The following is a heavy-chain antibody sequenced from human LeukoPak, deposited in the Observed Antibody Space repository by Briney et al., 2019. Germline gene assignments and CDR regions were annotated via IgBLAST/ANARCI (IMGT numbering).Heavy chain of an antibody. CDR3: ARHRCSGGSCHSGADGFDI. CDR1: GYSFTNYW. J-gene: IGHJ3*02. D-gene: IGHD2-15*01. V-gene: IGHV5-10-1*01. CDR2: IDPTDSYT. Sequence: GESLKISCKGSGYSFTNYWITLVRQMPGKGLEWMGRIDPTDSYTNYRPSFQGHVSISADKSISTACLQWSSLKASDTAMYYCARHRCSGGSCHSGADGFDIWGQGTMVTVSS.